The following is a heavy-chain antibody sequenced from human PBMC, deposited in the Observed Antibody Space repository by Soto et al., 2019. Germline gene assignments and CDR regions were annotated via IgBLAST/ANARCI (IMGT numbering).Heavy chain of an antibody. CDR1: GFTFSNAW. Sequence: GGSLRLSCAASGFTFSNAWMSWVRQAPGKGLEWVGRIKSKTDGGTTDYAAPVKGRFTISRDDSKNTLYLQMNSLKTEDTAVYYCTTTAHDYGDYGTGYWGQGTLVTVSS. V-gene: IGHV3-15*01. CDR3: TTTAHDYGDYGTGY. CDR2: IKSKTDGGTT. J-gene: IGHJ4*02. D-gene: IGHD4-17*01.